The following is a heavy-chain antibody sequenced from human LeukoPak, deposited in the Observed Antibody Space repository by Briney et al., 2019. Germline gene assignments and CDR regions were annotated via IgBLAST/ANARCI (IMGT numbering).Heavy chain of an antibody. CDR3: ASEYRGAAAGLFYFDY. J-gene: IGHJ4*02. V-gene: IGHV1-2*02. D-gene: IGHD6-13*01. CDR1: GYTFTGYY. Sequence: ASVKVSCKASGYTFTGYYMHWVRQAPGQELEWMGWINPNSGGTNYAQKFQGRVTMTRDTSISTAYMELSRLRSDDTAVYYCASEYRGAAAGLFYFDYWGQGTLVTVSS. CDR2: INPNSGGT.